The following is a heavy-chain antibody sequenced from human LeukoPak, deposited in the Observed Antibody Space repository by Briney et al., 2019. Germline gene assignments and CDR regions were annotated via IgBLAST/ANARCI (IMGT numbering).Heavy chain of an antibody. CDR3: AGGKGHYDILTGYHPPHY. D-gene: IGHD3-9*01. Sequence: SETLSLTCTVSSGSISSSSYYWGWIRQPPGKGLEWIGSIYYSGSTYYNPSLKSRVTISVDTSKNQFSLKLSSVTAADTAVYYCAGGKGHYDILTGYHPPHYWGQGTLVTVSS. J-gene: IGHJ4*02. V-gene: IGHV4-39*07. CDR2: IYYSGST. CDR1: SGSISSSSYY.